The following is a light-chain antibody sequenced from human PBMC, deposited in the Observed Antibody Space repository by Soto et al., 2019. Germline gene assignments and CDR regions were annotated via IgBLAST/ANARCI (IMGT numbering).Light chain of an antibody. V-gene: IGKV1-33*01. CDR1: HDIGNS. CDR2: AAY. CDR3: QKSDHLPL. J-gene: IGKJ3*01. Sequence: DIQMTQSPPSLSASVGDRVTITCQASHDIGNSLNWYQAKPGQAPKLVIYAAYNLETGVPSTFSGSGYGTLFTFTISGLRPEDIATYYCQKSDHLPLFGPGTKVDIK.